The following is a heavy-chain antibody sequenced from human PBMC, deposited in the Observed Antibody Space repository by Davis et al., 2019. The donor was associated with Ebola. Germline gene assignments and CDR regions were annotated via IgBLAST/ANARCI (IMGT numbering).Heavy chain of an antibody. CDR1: GFTFSSNS. J-gene: IGHJ3*01. CDR2: FGTSGDT. D-gene: IGHD2-21*02. V-gene: IGHV3-23*01. Sequence: GESLKISCAASGFTFSSNSMNWVRQAPGKGLEWVSTFGTSGDTYYADSVKGRFTISRDNSRNTLYLQMNGLRVEDTAMYYCAKDTANIWFDVWGQGTMVTVSS. CDR3: AKDTANIWFDV.